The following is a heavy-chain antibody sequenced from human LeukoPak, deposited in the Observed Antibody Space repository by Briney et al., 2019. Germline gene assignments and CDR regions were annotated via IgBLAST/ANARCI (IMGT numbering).Heavy chain of an antibody. CDR2: ISGSGLST. V-gene: IGHV3-23*01. CDR1: GFTSSSYA. J-gene: IGHJ3*02. D-gene: IGHD6-13*01. CDR3: AKDFQTTWYSLPHAFDI. Sequence: PGGSLRLSCAASGFTSSSYAMSWVRQAPGKGLECVSAISGSGLSTYYADSVKGRFTISRDNSKNTLYLQMSSLRAEDTAVYYCAKDFQTTWYSLPHAFDIWGQGTVVTVSS.